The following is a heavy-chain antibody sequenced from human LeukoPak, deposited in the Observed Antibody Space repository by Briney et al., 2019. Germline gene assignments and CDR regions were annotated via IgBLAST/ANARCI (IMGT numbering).Heavy chain of an antibody. D-gene: IGHD6-19*01. CDR1: GYTFTSYD. CDR2: INPKGDGT. Sequence: GASVKVSCKASGYTFTSYDINWVRQATGQGLEWMGWINPKGDGTNYAQKFQGRVTMTRDTSISTAYMELTRLRSDDTAVYYCARASSIAVAGYHYYYMDVWGKGTTVTVSS. V-gene: IGHV1-2*02. CDR3: ARASSIAVAGYHYYYMDV. J-gene: IGHJ6*03.